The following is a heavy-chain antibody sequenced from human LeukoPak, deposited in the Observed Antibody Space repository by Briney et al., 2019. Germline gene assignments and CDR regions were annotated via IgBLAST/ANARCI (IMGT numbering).Heavy chain of an antibody. CDR1: GYTFTGYY. CDR3: ARDSARDYYYYYMDV. V-gene: IGHV1-2*02. CDR2: INPNSGGT. J-gene: IGHJ6*03. Sequence: LAASVKVSCKACGYTFTGYYMHWVRQAPGQGLEGMGWINPNSGGTNYAQKLQGRVTLTSATSISTAYMELSRLRSDDTAVYYCARDSARDYYYYYMDVWGKGTTVTVSS.